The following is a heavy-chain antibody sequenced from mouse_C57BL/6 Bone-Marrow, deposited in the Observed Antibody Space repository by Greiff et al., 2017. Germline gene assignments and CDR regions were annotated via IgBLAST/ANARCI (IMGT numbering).Heavy chain of an antibody. V-gene: IGHV10-1*01. Sequence: GGGLVQPKGSLKLSCAASGFSFNTYAMNWVRQAPGKGLEWVARIRSKSHNYATYYADSVKDRFTISRDDSESMLYLQMNNLKTEDTAMYYCGRHRWNYCDYWGQGTTLTVSS. J-gene: IGHJ2*01. CDR2: IRSKSHNYAT. CDR3: GRHRWNYCDY. CDR1: GFSFNTYA.